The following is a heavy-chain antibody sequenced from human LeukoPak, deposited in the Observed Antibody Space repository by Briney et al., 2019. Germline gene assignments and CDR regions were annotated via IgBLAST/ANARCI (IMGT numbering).Heavy chain of an antibody. Sequence: KPSETLSLTCTVSGGSISSYYWVWIRQPPGKGLEWIGSIYYSGSTYYNPSLKSRVTISVDTSKNQFSLKLSSVTAADTAVYYCARLIIVGATRGDYWGQGTLVTVSS. J-gene: IGHJ4*02. D-gene: IGHD1-26*01. CDR1: GGSISSYY. CDR3: ARLIIVGATRGDY. V-gene: IGHV4-39*01. CDR2: IYYSGST.